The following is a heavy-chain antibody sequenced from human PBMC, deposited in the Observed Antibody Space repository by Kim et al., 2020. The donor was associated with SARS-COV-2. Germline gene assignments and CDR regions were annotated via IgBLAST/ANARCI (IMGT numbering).Heavy chain of an antibody. V-gene: IGHV4-34*01. D-gene: IGHD5-18*01. Sequence: STNNTPPLKSRVTISVDTSKHQFSLKLSSVTAADTAVYYCARAQRAMVSYWGQGTLVTVSS. J-gene: IGHJ4*02. CDR3: ARAQRAMVSY. CDR2: ST.